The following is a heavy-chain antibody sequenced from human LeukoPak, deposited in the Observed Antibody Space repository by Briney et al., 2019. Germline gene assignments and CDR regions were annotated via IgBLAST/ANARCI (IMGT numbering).Heavy chain of an antibody. CDR2: ISGSGGST. CDR3: AKDANWNHGGGYMDV. Sequence: AGGSLRLSCAASGFTFSSYAMSWVRQAPGKGLEWVSAISGSGGSTYYADSVKVRFTISRDNSKNTLYLQMNSLRPEDTAVYYCAKDANWNHGGGYMDVWGKGTTVTVSS. D-gene: IGHD1-1*01. J-gene: IGHJ6*03. V-gene: IGHV3-23*01. CDR1: GFTFSSYA.